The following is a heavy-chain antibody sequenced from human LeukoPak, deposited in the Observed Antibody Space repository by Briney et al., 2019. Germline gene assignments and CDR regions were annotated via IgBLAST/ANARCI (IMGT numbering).Heavy chain of an antibody. D-gene: IGHD1-1*01. CDR2: INQDGSET. V-gene: IGHV3-7*05. J-gene: IGHJ4*02. CDR1: GFTFSSYW. Sequence: GGSLRLSCAASGFTFSSYWMNWVRQAPGKGHEWVANINQDGSETYYLGSVRGRFTLSRDNAKNSLYLQMSSLRAEDTAVYYCARDRGTGTLFDYWGQGTLVTVSS. CDR3: ARDRGTGTLFDY.